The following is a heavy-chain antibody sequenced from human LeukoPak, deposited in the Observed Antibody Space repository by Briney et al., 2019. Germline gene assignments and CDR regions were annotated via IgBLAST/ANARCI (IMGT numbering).Heavy chain of an antibody. D-gene: IGHD3-9*01. V-gene: IGHV4-59*12. Sequence: SETLSLTCIVSGGSILNYYWSWIRQPPGKGLEWIGYIYYSGSNNYNPSLKSRVTISVDTSKNQFSLKLSSVTAADTAVYFCARDSYYDILTRSYTDAFDIWGQGTMVTVSS. CDR3: ARDSYYDILTRSYTDAFDI. CDR1: GGSILNYY. J-gene: IGHJ3*02. CDR2: IYYSGSN.